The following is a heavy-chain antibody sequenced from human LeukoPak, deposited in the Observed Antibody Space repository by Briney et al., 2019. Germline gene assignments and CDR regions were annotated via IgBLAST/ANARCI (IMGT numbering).Heavy chain of an antibody. V-gene: IGHV1-8*03. J-gene: IGHJ6*03. CDR2: MNPNSGNT. D-gene: IGHD4-17*01. Sequence: ASVKVSCKASGYTFTSYDINWVRQATGQGLEWMGWMNPNSGNTGYAQKFQGRVTITRNTSISTAYMELSSLRSEDTAVYYCARAPLTALYGDFYYYYYMDVWGKGTTVTVSS. CDR1: GYTFTSYD. CDR3: ARAPLTALYGDFYYYYYMDV.